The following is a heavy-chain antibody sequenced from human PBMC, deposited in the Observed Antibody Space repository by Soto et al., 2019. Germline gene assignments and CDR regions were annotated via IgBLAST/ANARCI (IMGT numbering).Heavy chain of an antibody. CDR3: ARAMHLGSGWGDIDI. V-gene: IGHV3-7*03. D-gene: IGHD6-19*01. CDR2: INEDGSKK. J-gene: IGHJ4*02. Sequence: DVQLVESGGALVQPGGSLGLSCAVSGFTVSAKWMSWVRQAPGKGLEWLANINEDGSKKFYVDSVKGRFTISKDNAKNSLYLQLGSLSADDTAVYYCARAMHLGSGWGDIDIWGRGTMVTVSS. CDR1: GFTVSAKW.